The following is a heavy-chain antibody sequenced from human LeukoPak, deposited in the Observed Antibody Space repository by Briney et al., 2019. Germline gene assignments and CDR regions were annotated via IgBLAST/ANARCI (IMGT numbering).Heavy chain of an antibody. CDR2: INPNSGGT. Sequence: ASVKVSCKASGYTFTGYYMHWVRQAPGQGLEWMGWINPNSGGTNYAQKFQGRVTMTRDTSISTAYMELSRLRSDDTAVYYCARDGVHYDILTGYSGYYYMDVWGKGTTVTVSS. V-gene: IGHV1-2*02. CDR3: ARDGVHYDILTGYSGYYYMDV. CDR1: GYTFTGYY. D-gene: IGHD3-9*01. J-gene: IGHJ6*03.